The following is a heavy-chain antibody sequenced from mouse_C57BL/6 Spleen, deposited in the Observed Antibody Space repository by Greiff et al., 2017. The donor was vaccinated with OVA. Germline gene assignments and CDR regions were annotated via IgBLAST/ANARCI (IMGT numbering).Heavy chain of an antibody. CDR1: GFNIKDDY. D-gene: IGHD2-4*01. Sequence: VQLKESGAELVRPGASVKLSCTASGFNIKDDYMHWVKQRPEQGLEWIGWNDPENGDTEYASKFQGKATITADTSSNTAYLQLSSLTSEDTAVYYCTTSQSYYDYDKDCDYWGQGTTLTVSS. CDR2: NDPENGDT. V-gene: IGHV14-4*01. J-gene: IGHJ2*01. CDR3: TTSQSYYDYDKDCDY.